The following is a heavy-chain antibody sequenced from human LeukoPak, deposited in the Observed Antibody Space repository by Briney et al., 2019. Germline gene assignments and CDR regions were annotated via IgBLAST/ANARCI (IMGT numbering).Heavy chain of an antibody. Sequence: PSGTLSLTCTVSGASIIGPKWWNWVRLSPGKGMEWIGEIFHSGSTHYNPSLKSRVTISVDTSKNQFSLILTPVTDADTAVYYCATSSGWYRYDSWGQGTLVTVSS. D-gene: IGHD6-19*01. CDR3: ATSSGWYRYDS. CDR2: IFHSGST. V-gene: IGHV4-4*02. J-gene: IGHJ4*02. CDR1: GASIIGPKW.